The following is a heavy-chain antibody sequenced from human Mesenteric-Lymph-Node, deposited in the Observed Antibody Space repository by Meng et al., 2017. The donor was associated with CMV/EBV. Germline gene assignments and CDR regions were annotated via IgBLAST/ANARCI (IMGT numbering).Heavy chain of an antibody. CDR2: IYSGDDIT. CDR1: GFTFSRYA. D-gene: IGHD3-16*01. Sequence: GESLKISCAASGFTFSRYAMTWVRQAPGKGLEWVSIIYSGDDITYSADSVKGRFTISRDNSKNTLYLQMNSLRAEDTAVYYCAKAGESLAYYFDYWGQGTLVTVSS. J-gene: IGHJ4*02. CDR3: AKAGESLAYYFDY. V-gene: IGHV3-23*03.